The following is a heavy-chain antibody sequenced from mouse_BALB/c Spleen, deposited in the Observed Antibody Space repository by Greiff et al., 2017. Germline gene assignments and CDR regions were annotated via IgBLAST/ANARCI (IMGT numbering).Heavy chain of an antibody. CDR1: GFTFSSYY. J-gene: IGHJ4*01. Sequence: EVKVVESGGGLVKLGGSLKLSCAASGFTFSSYYMSWVRQTPEKRLELVAAINSNGGSTYYPDTVKGRFTISRDNAKNTLYLQMSSLKSEDTALYYCARSLLRLNDAMDYWGQGTSVTVSS. D-gene: IGHD1-2*01. V-gene: IGHV5-6-2*01. CDR2: INSNGGST. CDR3: ARSLLRLNDAMDY.